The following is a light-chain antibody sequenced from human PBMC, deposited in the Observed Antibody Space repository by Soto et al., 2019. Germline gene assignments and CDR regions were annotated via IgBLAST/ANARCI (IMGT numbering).Light chain of an antibody. CDR3: QQFNYWPPIT. Sequence: DIVLTQSPGTLSLSPGERATLSCRASQSVSSNLAWYQQIPGRAPRLLIYGASTRASGIPARFSASGSGTEFTLTISSLQSEDFAVYYCQQFNYWPPITFGQGTRLEIK. V-gene: IGKV3-15*01. CDR2: GAS. CDR1: QSVSSN. J-gene: IGKJ5*01.